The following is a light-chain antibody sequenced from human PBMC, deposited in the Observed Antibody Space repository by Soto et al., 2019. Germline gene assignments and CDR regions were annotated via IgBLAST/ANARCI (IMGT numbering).Light chain of an antibody. CDR1: SSNVGGYNH. CDR3: SSYTSSSIHYV. CDR2: EVS. Sequence: QSARTAPAPVCGYPGQATTIACTGTSSNVGGYNHVSWYQQHPGKAPKLLIYEVSNRPSGVSNRFSGSKSGNTASLTISGLQPEDEADYYCSSYTSSSIHYVFGTGTKVTVL. J-gene: IGLJ1*01. V-gene: IGLV2-14*01.